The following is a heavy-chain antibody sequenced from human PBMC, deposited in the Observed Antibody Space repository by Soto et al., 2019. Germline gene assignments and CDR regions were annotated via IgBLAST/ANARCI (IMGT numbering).Heavy chain of an antibody. J-gene: IGHJ4*02. CDR1: GGSFSGYY. CDR2: INHSGST. D-gene: IGHD1-7*01. Sequence: PXXTLSLTCAVYGGSFSGYYWRWIHQPPGKGLEWIGEINHSGSTNYNPSLKSRVTISVDTSKNQFSLKLSSVTAADTAVYYCARNPVWGWNYSLVYWGQGTLVTVSS. CDR3: ARNPVWGWNYSLVY. V-gene: IGHV4-34*01.